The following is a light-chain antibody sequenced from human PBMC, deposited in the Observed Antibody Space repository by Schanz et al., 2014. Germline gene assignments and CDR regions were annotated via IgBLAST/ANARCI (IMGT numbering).Light chain of an antibody. Sequence: QSALTQPPSASGSPGQSVTISCTGTSSDVGGYDYVSWYQQHPGKAPILMIYQVNKRPSGVPDRFSGSKSGNTASLSVSGLQAEDEADYYCCSYAGTYSVVFGGGTQLTVL. CDR2: QVN. V-gene: IGLV2-8*01. CDR3: CSYAGTYSVV. CDR1: SSDVGGYDY. J-gene: IGLJ2*01.